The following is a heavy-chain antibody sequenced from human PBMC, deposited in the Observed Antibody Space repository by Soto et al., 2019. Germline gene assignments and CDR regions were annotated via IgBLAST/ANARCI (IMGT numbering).Heavy chain of an antibody. J-gene: IGHJ4*02. CDR1: GGSISSSSYY. D-gene: IGHD2-15*01. CDR3: ARHTPAISISDH. Sequence: SETRSLTCTVSGGSISSSSYYWGWIRQPPGKGLEWIGSIYYSGSTYYNPSLKSRVTISVDTSKNQFSLKLSSVTAADTAVCYCARHTPAISISDHWGQGALVTVS. CDR2: IYYSGST. V-gene: IGHV4-39*01.